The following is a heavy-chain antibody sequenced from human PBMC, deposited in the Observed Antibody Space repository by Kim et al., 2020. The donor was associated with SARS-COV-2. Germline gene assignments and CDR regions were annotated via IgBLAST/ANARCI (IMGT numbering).Heavy chain of an antibody. V-gene: IGHV4-61*02. D-gene: IGHD7-27*01. Sequence: SPNYNPHLNSRVTIPVDPSKNQFSPKLSSVTAADTAVYYGARETNYYFDYWGQGTLVTVSS. CDR3: ARETNYYFDY. CDR2: SP. J-gene: IGHJ4*02.